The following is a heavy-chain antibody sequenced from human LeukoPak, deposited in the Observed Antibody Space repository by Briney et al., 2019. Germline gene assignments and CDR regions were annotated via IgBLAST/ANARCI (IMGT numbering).Heavy chain of an antibody. CDR2: IYYSGST. V-gene: IGHV4-59*01. CDR1: GGSISSYY. Sequence: KPSETLSLTCTVSGGSISSYYWSWIRQPPGKGLEWIGYIYYSGSTNYNPSLKSRVTTSVDTSKNQFSLKLSSVTAADTAVYYCARDLGGRDGCNYCFDYWGQGTLVTVSS. CDR3: ARDLGGRDGCNYCFDY. J-gene: IGHJ4*02. D-gene: IGHD5-24*01.